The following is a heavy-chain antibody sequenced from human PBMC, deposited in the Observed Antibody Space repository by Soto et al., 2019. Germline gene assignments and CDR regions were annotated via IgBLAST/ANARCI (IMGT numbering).Heavy chain of an antibody. CDR3: GKSRSYYYYYSMDV. CDR2: ISSDGSNK. V-gene: IGHV3-30*03. CDR1: GFTFSNYG. D-gene: IGHD6-6*01. Sequence: PGGSLRLSCAASGFTFSNYGMHWVRQAPGKGLEWVAVISSDGSNKYYADSVKGRFTISRDNSKNTLYLQMNSLRAEDTAVNYCGKSRSYYYYYSMDVWGQGTTVTVSS. J-gene: IGHJ6*02.